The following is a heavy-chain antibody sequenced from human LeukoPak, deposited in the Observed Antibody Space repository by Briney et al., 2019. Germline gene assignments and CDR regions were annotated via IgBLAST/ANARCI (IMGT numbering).Heavy chain of an antibody. Sequence: GGSLRLSCAASGFTFSFYSMNWVRQAPGKGLEWVLSITSSSSYIYYADSVKGRFTIPRDSAKNSLYLQMNSLRAEDTAVYYCARGGGWDLFDHWGQGALVTVSS. CDR2: ITSSSSYI. CDR3: ARGGGWDLFDH. V-gene: IGHV3-21*01. CDR1: GFTFSFYS. J-gene: IGHJ4*02. D-gene: IGHD6-19*01.